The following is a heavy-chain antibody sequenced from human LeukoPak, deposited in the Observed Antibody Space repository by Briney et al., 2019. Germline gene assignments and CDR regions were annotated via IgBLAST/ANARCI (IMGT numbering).Heavy chain of an antibody. CDR2: FYYSGST. CDR1: GGSISSSIYY. CDR3: ARHFGPRNAEYFQR. J-gene: IGHJ1*01. Sequence: SETLSLTCTVSGGSISSSIYYWGWIRQPPGKGLEWIGSFYYSGSTYSNPSLQSRITISVDTSEKQFSLNLSSVTAADTAVYYCARHFGPRNAEYFQRWGQGTLVTVSS. D-gene: IGHD3-3*01. V-gene: IGHV4-39*01.